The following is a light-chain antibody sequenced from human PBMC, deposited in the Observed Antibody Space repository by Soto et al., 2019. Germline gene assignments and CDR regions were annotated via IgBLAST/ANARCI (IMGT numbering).Light chain of an antibody. CDR1: QSVSSSD. CDR3: QQYDT. Sequence: IVLTKSPGTLSLSPGERATLSCRASQSVSSSDLAWYQQKPGQAPRLPIYSASSRATGIPDRFSGSGSGTDFTLTISRLEPEDFAVYYCQQYDTFGQGTKLEIK. CDR2: SAS. J-gene: IGKJ2*01. V-gene: IGKV3-20*01.